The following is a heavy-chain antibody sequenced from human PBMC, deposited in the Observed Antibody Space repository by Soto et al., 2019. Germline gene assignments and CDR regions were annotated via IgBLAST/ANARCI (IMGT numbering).Heavy chain of an antibody. CDR1: GYTFTSYA. J-gene: IGHJ4*02. CDR3: ARDPIWGDYPPFDY. Sequence: ASVKVSCKASGYTFTSYAMHWVREAPGQRLEWMGWINAGNGNTKYSQKFQGRVTITRDTSASTAYMELSSLRSEDTAVYYCARDPIWGDYPPFDYWGQGTLVTVSS. V-gene: IGHV1-3*01. CDR2: INAGNGNT. D-gene: IGHD4-17*01.